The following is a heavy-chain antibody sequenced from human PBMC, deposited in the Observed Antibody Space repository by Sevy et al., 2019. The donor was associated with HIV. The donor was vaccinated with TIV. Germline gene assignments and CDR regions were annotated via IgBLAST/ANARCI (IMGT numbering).Heavy chain of an antibody. D-gene: IGHD3-22*01. V-gene: IGHV3-7*01. CDR3: ARETYYYDTSGYFLSYYFDF. Sequence: GGSPRLSCAASGFTFSSYWMSWVRQAPGKGLEWVANIKQDGNEKYYVDSMKGRFTISRDNAKNSLFLLMNSLRAEDTAVYYCARETYYYDTSGYFLSYYFDFWGQGTLVTVSS. J-gene: IGHJ4*02. CDR2: IKQDGNEK. CDR1: GFTFSSYW.